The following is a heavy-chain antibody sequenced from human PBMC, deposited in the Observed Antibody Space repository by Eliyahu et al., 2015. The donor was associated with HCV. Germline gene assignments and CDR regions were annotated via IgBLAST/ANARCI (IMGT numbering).Heavy chain of an antibody. CDR2: IWYDGGNK. CDR1: GFTFXNYG. Sequence: QVQLVESGGGVVQPGGPLRLSCAASGFTFXNYGMXWVRQAPGKGLGWVAVIWYDGGNKYYADSVKGRFTISRDNSKNTLSLQMNSLRVEDTAVYYCVRDLQGQWFTYDYWGPGTLVTVSS. D-gene: IGHD3-22*01. V-gene: IGHV3-33*01. CDR3: VRDLQGQWFTYDY. J-gene: IGHJ4*02.